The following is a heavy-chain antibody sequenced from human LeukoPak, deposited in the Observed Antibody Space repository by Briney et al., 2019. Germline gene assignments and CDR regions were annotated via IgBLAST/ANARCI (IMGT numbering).Heavy chain of an antibody. D-gene: IGHD3-22*01. V-gene: IGHV3-7*01. CDR3: ARDWLAGNPYHAFDL. CDR2: IKEDGSEE. Sequence: GGSLRLSCAASGFTFSSYWMTWVRQAPGKGLECVANIKEDGSEEYYVDSVRGRFSISRDNAKNSLHLQMNSLRAEDTAVYYCARDWLAGNPYHAFDLWGKGTMVTVSS. CDR1: GFTFSSYW. J-gene: IGHJ3*01.